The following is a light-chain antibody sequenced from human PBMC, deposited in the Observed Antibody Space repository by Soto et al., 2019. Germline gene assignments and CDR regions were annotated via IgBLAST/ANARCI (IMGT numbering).Light chain of an antibody. CDR3: SSYTSSSTRG. J-gene: IGLJ1*01. V-gene: IGLV2-14*01. CDR2: DVN. CDR1: SSDVGGYNY. Sequence: QSALTQPASVSGSPGQSITISCTGTSSDVGGYNYVSWYQQHPGKAPKLMIYDVNNRPSGVSNRFSGSKSGNTASLTISGLQAEDEADYYCSSYTSSSTRGFGTGTKVTV.